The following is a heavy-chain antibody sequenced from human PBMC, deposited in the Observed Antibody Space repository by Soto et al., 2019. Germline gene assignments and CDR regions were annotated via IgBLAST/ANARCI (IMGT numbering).Heavy chain of an antibody. CDR1: GYTFTGYY. D-gene: IGHD3-22*01. V-gene: IGHV1-2*02. CDR3: ARDFPYDSSGSSLDY. J-gene: IGHJ4*02. Sequence: GASVKVSCKASGYTFTGYYMHWVRQAPGQGLEWMGWIDPNSGSTYYADSVKGRFTISRDNSKNTLYLQMNSLRAEDTAVYYCARDFPYDSSGSSLDYWGQGTLVTVS. CDR2: IDPNSGST.